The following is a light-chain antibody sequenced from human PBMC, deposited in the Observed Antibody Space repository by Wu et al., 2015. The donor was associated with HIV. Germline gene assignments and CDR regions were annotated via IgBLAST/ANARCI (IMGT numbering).Light chain of an antibody. J-gene: IGKJ1*01. V-gene: IGKV1-27*01. CDR2: AAS. CDR1: QGISNY. CDR3: QKYNTAPWT. Sequence: DIQMTQSPSSLSASVGDRVTITCRASQGISNYLAWYQQKPGKVPKLLIYAASMLQSGVPFRFSGSGVGTNFTLIISSLQPEDVATYYCQKYNTAPWTFGQGTKVEMK.